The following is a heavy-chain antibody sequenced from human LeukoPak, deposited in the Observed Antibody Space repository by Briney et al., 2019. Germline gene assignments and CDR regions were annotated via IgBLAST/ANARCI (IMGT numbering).Heavy chain of an antibody. V-gene: IGHV5-51*01. CDR3: AAQLLWFGESTGGAFDY. Sequence: GESLKISCKGSGYSFTSYWIGWVRQMPGKGLEWMGIIYPGGSDTRYSPSFQGQVTISADKSIGTAYLQWSSLKASDTAMYYCAAQLLWFGESTGGAFDYWGQGTLVTVSS. D-gene: IGHD3-10*01. CDR1: GYSFTSYW. J-gene: IGHJ4*02. CDR2: IYPGGSDT.